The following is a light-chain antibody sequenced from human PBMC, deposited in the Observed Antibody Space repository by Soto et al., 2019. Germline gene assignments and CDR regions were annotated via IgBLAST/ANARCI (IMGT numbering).Light chain of an antibody. V-gene: IGKV3-11*01. CDR2: DAS. Sequence: EIVLTQSPATLSLSPGERATLSCRASQSVSSYLAWYQQKPGQAPRLLIYDASNRATGIPVRFSGSGSGTDFTLTISSLEPEDFAVYYCQQRSNWPITFGQGTHWRL. CDR1: QSVSSY. CDR3: QQRSNWPIT. J-gene: IGKJ5*01.